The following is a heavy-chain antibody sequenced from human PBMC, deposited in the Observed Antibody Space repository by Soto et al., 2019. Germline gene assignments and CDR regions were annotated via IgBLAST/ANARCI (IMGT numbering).Heavy chain of an antibody. CDR1: GGSVSSGSYY. Sequence: WETLSLTCTVSGGSVSSGSYYWSWIRQPPGKGLEWIGYIYYSGSTNYNPSLKSRVTISVDTSKNQFSLKLSSVTAADTAVYYCARYVDDYDFWSGYSPRGMPNWFDPWGQGTLVTVSS. J-gene: IGHJ5*02. D-gene: IGHD3-3*01. CDR2: IYYSGST. V-gene: IGHV4-61*01. CDR3: ARYVDDYDFWSGYSPRGMPNWFDP.